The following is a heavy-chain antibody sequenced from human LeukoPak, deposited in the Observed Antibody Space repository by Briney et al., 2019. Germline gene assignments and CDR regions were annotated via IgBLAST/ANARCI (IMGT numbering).Heavy chain of an antibody. CDR3: ANLPRGDY. J-gene: IGHJ4*02. CDR1: GFTVSRNY. D-gene: IGHD3-10*01. V-gene: IGHV3-53*01. CDR2: IYSGGNT. Sequence: GGSLRLSCAASGFTVSRNYMSRVCQAPGKGLEWVSVIYSGGNTYYADFVKGRFTISRDNSKNTLYLQINSLTAEDTAVYYCANLPRGDYWGLGTLVTVSS.